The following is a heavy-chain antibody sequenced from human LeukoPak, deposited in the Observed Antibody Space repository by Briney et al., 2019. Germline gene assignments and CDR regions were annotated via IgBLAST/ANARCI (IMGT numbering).Heavy chain of an antibody. D-gene: IGHD2-15*01. CDR3: AGSCYFDWFDP. Sequence: GGSLRFSCAASGFTFSSYWMSWVRQAPGKGLEWVANIKQDGSEKYYVDSVKGRFTISRDNAKNSLYLQMNSLRAEDTAVYYCAGSCYFDWFDPWGQGTLVTVSS. J-gene: IGHJ5*02. CDR2: IKQDGSEK. V-gene: IGHV3-7*01. CDR1: GFTFSSYW.